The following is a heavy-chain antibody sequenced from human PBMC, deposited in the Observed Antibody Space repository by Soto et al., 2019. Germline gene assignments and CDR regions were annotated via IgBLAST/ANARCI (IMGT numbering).Heavy chain of an antibody. V-gene: IGHV3-33*01. CDR3: ATGTTYKIDH. J-gene: IGHJ4*02. Sequence: PGGSLRLSCAASGFTFSSYGMHWVRQAPGKGLERVAVIWYDGSRKYYADSVKGRFTISRDDSKNTLYLQMNSLRSEDTAVYYCATGTTYKIDHWGQGTLVTVSS. CDR1: GFTFSSYG. CDR2: IWYDGSRK. D-gene: IGHD1-20*01.